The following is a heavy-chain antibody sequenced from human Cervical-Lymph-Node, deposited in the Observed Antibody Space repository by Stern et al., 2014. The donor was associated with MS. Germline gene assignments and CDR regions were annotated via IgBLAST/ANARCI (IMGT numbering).Heavy chain of an antibody. D-gene: IGHD4-11*01. V-gene: IGHV1-3*01. Sequence: QVQLVESGAEVKKPGDSMTISCKTSGYNFIDHAIHWVRQAPGQRLEWMGWINGGPGTTKYSQKFQGRVSFTRDKAASAAYMDLSSLSPDDTAVYYCSRQPDYSDFLDFWGQGTLVTVSS. J-gene: IGHJ4*02. CDR3: SRQPDYSDFLDF. CDR2: INGGPGTT. CDR1: GYNFIDHA.